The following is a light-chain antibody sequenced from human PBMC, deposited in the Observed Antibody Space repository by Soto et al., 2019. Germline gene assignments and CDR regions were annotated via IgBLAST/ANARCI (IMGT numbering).Light chain of an antibody. Sequence: EIVMTQSPATLSVSPGEGATLFCRASQTVNNKLAWYQQQPGQAPRLLIYGASTRAAAIPDRFSGSRSGTEFTLTISSLQPEDFAIYYCQQYNSWPRTFGQGTKVEIK. CDR1: QTVNNK. CDR2: GAS. V-gene: IGKV3-15*01. J-gene: IGKJ1*01. CDR3: QQYNSWPRT.